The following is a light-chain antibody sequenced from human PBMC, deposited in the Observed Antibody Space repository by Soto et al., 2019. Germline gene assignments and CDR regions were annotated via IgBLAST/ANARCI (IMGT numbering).Light chain of an antibody. V-gene: IGLV2-14*01. J-gene: IGLJ1*01. Sequence: QSVLTQPASVSGSPGQPITISCIGTSSDIGRYNYVSWYQQYPGKAPKFMIYDVSNRPSGVSNRFSGSKSGNTASLTISGLQAEDEADYYCSSYISSSTYVFGTGTKVNVL. CDR1: SSDIGRYNY. CDR2: DVS. CDR3: SSYISSSTYV.